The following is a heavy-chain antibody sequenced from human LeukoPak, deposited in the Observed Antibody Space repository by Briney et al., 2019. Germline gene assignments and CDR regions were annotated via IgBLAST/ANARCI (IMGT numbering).Heavy chain of an antibody. D-gene: IGHD6-13*01. CDR3: AAGFSNHGYIY. CDR1: GLTFRTSA. Sequence: SVKVSCKASGLTFRTSAMQWVRRTRGQGLEWIGWTVLGSGDTNYAQSLKERVTITRDMSTSTAYMELSSLRSEDTAMYYCAAGFSNHGYIYWGQGTLVTVSS. V-gene: IGHV1-58*02. CDR2: TVLGSGDT. J-gene: IGHJ4*02.